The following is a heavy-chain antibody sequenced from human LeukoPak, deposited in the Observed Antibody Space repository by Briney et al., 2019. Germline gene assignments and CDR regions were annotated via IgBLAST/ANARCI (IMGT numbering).Heavy chain of an antibody. Sequence: PGGSLRLSCAASGFTFSSYALTWVRQAPGKGLEWVSIISGSGSSAYYTDSVQGRFTISRDNSKSTLYLQVDSLGAEDTAVYYCAKRYCSGGSCYSFDYWGQGTLLTVSS. CDR2: ISGSGSSA. J-gene: IGHJ4*02. D-gene: IGHD2-15*01. V-gene: IGHV3-23*01. CDR1: GFTFSSYA. CDR3: AKRYCSGGSCYSFDY.